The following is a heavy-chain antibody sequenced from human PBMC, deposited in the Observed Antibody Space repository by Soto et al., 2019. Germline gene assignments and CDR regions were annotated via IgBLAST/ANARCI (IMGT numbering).Heavy chain of an antibody. V-gene: IGHV1-18*01. J-gene: IGHJ4*01. CDR2: ISAYNGNT. D-gene: IGHD5-18*01. Sequence: ASVQVSCKASGYTFTSYGISWVRQAPGQGLEWMGWISAYNGNTNYAQKLQGRVTMTTDTSTSTAYMELRSLRSDDTAVYYCARVEIQLWLRKFDYWGHGTLVTVSS. CDR3: ARVEIQLWLRKFDY. CDR1: GYTFTSYG.